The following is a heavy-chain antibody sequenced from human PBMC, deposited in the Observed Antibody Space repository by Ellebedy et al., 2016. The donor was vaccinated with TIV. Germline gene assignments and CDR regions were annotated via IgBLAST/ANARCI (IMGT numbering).Heavy chain of an antibody. V-gene: IGHV3-33*01. Sequence: GESLKISCAASGITFSRYGMHWIRQAPDKGLEWVAVIWYDGSIKYLADSVKGRFTISRDNFNNTLYLQMNSLRAEDTAVYWCASWDFDYWGQGTLVTVSS. J-gene: IGHJ4*02. CDR2: IWYDGSIK. D-gene: IGHD7-27*01. CDR1: GITFSRYG. CDR3: ASWDFDY.